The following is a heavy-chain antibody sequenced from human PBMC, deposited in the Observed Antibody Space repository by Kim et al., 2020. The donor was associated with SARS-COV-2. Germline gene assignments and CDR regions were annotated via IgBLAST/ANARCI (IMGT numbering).Heavy chain of an antibody. CDR1: GFTFSSYA. J-gene: IGHJ3*02. CDR2: IYSGGSST. V-gene: IGHV3-23*03. Sequence: GGSLRLSCAASGFTFSSYAMSWVRQAPGKGLEWVSVIYSGGSSTYYADSVKVRFTISRDNSKNTLYLQMNSLRAEDTAVYYCAKDSTIAVAGTVDDAFD. CDR3: AKDSTIAVAGTVDDAFD. D-gene: IGHD6-19*01.